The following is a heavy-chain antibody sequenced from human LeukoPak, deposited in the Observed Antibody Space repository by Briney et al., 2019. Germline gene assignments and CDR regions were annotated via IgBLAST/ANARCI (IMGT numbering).Heavy chain of an antibody. J-gene: IGHJ3*02. CDR1: GYTLTSYY. D-gene: IGHD2-15*01. Sequence: ASVKVSCKASGYTLTSYYMHWVRQAPGQGLEWMGWINPNSGGTNYAQKFQGRVTMTRDTSISTAYMELSRLRSDDTAVYYCASREDIVVVVAATPEASAFDIWGQGTMVTVSS. CDR3: ASREDIVVVVAATPEASAFDI. V-gene: IGHV1-2*02. CDR2: INPNSGGT.